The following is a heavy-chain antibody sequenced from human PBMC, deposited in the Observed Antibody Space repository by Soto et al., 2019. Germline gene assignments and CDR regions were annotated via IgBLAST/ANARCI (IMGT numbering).Heavy chain of an antibody. CDR1: GFTFSSYA. CDR2: ISGSGGST. CDR3: AKAGSRYCSSTSCYVSRFDY. J-gene: IGHJ4*02. V-gene: IGHV3-23*01. Sequence: EVQLLESGGGLVQPGGSLRLSCAASGFTFSSYAMSWVRQAPGKGLEWVSAISGSGGSTYYADSVKGRFTISRDNSKNTLYLQMNSLRAEDTAVYYCAKAGSRYCSSTSCYVSRFDYWGQGTLVTVSS. D-gene: IGHD2-2*01.